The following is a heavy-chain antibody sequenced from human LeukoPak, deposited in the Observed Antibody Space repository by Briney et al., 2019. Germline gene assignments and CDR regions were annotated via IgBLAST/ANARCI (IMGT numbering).Heavy chain of an antibody. V-gene: IGHV3-21*01. D-gene: IGHD4-23*01. CDR2: ISSSSSYI. Sequence: GGSLRLSCAASGFTFSSYSMNWVRQAPGKGLEWVSSISSSSSYIYYADSVKGRFTISRDNAKNSLYLQMNSLRAEDTAVYYCARDPHDYGGNSSFDYWGQGTLVTVSS. CDR3: ARDPHDYGGNSSFDY. CDR1: GFTFSSYS. J-gene: IGHJ4*02.